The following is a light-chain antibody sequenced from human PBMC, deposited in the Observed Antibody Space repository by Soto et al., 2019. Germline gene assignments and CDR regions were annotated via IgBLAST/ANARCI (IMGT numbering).Light chain of an antibody. Sequence: DIQMTQSPSSLSANVGDRVTITCRASQYISTWLAWHQQKPGKAPKLLIYAASTLQDGVPLRFSGSGSGTDFTLTISSLQPEDFATYYCQQANTFPITVGQGTRLEIK. CDR3: QQANTFPIT. V-gene: IGKV1-12*01. CDR1: QYISTW. CDR2: AAS. J-gene: IGKJ5*01.